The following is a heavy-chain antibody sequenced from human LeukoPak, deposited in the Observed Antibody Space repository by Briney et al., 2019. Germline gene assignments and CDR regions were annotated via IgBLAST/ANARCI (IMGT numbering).Heavy chain of an antibody. D-gene: IGHD2-2*01. CDR2: IYYSGST. J-gene: IGHJ4*02. CDR1: GGSISSYY. Sequence: PSETLSLTCTVSGGSISSYYWSWIRQPPGKGLEWIGSIYYSGSTYYNPSLKSRVTISVDTSKSQFSLKLSSVTAADTAVYYCARRRRVVPAAMGGYFDYWGQGTLVTVSS. CDR3: ARRRRVVPAAMGGYFDY. V-gene: IGHV4-59*05.